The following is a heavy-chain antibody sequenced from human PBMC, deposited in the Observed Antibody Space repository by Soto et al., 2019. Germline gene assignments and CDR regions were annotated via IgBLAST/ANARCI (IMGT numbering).Heavy chain of an antibody. Sequence: GGSLRLSCVASGFTLSSYWMHWVRRAPGEGLVWVSRINSDGSSVSYADSVKGRFTISRDNAKNTLYLQMNSLRAEDTAVYYCVRGTTGSYNVLFDYWGQGTLVTVSS. V-gene: IGHV3-74*01. CDR1: GFTLSSYW. CDR2: INSDGSSV. J-gene: IGHJ4*02. D-gene: IGHD1-26*01. CDR3: VRGTTGSYNVLFDY.